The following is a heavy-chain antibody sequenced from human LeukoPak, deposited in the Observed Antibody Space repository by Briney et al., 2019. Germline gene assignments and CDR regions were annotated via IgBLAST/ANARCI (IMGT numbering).Heavy chain of an antibody. J-gene: IGHJ6*04. CDR1: GFTFSSYS. CDR3: AELGITMIGGV. CDR2: IGSSGSTI. Sequence: GGSLRLSCAASGFTFSSYSMNWVRQAPGKGLEWVSYIGSSGSTIYYADSVKGRFTISRDNAKNSLYLQMNSLRAEDTAVYYCAELGITMIGGVWGKGTTVTISS. D-gene: IGHD3-10*02. V-gene: IGHV3-48*04.